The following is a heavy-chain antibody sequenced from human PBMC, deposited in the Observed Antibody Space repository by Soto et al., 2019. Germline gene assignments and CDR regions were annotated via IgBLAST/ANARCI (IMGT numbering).Heavy chain of an antibody. CDR3: PREVQFPYVNY. V-gene: IGHV3-7*03. CDR2: IKQDGSEK. Sequence: PGGSLRLSCAASGFTFSSSWMSWARQAPGKGLEWVANIKQDGSEKYYVDSVKGRSTISRDNAKYSLYLQMNSLRAEDTAVFYWPREVQFPYVNYYGEGTLVT. J-gene: IGHJ4*02. D-gene: IGHD2-21*01. CDR1: GFTFSSSW.